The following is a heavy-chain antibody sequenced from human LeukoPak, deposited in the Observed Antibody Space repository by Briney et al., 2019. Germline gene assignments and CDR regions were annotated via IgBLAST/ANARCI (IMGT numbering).Heavy chain of an antibody. CDR3: ARPYYYDSSGYYYAY. CDR2: IIPILGIA. CDR1: GGTFSSYA. Sequence: SVKVSCKASGGTFSSYAISWVRQAPGQGLEWMGRIIPILGIANYAQKLQGRVTITADKSTSTAYMELSSLRSEDTAVYYCARPYYYDSSGYYYAYWGQGTLVTVSS. J-gene: IGHJ4*02. V-gene: IGHV1-69*04. D-gene: IGHD3-22*01.